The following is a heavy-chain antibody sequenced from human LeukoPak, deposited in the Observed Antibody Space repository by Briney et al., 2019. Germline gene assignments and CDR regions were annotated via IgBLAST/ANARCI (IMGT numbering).Heavy chain of an antibody. J-gene: IGHJ4*02. V-gene: IGHV3-15*07. D-gene: IGHD3-22*01. Sequence: XGSLRLSCAASGFTFSNAWMNWVRQAPGKGLEWVGRIKSRTDGGTTDYAAPVKGRFTISRDDSKNTLYLQMNSLKTEDTAVYYCATDQYYDSSGLIYWGQGTLVTVSS. CDR2: IKSRTDGGTT. CDR1: GFTFSNAW. CDR3: ATDQYYDSSGLIY.